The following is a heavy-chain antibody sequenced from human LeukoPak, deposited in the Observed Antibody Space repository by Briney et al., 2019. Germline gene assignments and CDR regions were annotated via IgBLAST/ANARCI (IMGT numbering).Heavy chain of an antibody. CDR3: ARGAWGYDILTGYYAILDY. Sequence: ASVEVSCKASGHTFTSYYMHWVRQAPGQGLEWMGIINPSGGSTSYAQKFQGRVTMTRDTSTSTVYMELSSLRSEDTAVYYCARGAWGYDILTGYYAILDYWGQGTLVTVSS. CDR1: GHTFTSYY. J-gene: IGHJ4*02. V-gene: IGHV1-46*03. D-gene: IGHD3-9*01. CDR2: INPSGGST.